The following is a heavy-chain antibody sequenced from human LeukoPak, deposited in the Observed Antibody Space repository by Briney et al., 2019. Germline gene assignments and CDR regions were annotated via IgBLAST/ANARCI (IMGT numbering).Heavy chain of an antibody. V-gene: IGHV4-59*01. CDR3: ARGLSYYYDSSGYLEGYYFDY. J-gene: IGHJ4*02. CDR2: IYYSGST. CDR1: GGSISSYY. D-gene: IGHD3-22*01. Sequence: PSETLSLTCTVSGGSISSYYWSWIRQPPGKGLEWIGYIYYSGSTNYNPSLKSRVTISVDTSKNQFSLKLSSVTAADTAVYYCARGLSYYYDSSGYLEGYYFDYWGQGTLVTVSS.